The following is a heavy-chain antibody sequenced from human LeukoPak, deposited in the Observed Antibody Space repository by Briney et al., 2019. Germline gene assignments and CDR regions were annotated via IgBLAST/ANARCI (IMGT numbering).Heavy chain of an antibody. CDR3: ARAPYGDYADY. CDR1: GFTFSSDW. CDR2: IKEDGSEK. Sequence: GGSLRLSCAASGFTFSSDWMSWVRQAPGKGLEWVANIKEDGSEKYYVDSVKGRFTICRDNAKNSLYLKMNSLRAEDTAVYYCARAPYGDYADYWGQGTLVTVSS. V-gene: IGHV3-7*01. J-gene: IGHJ4*02. D-gene: IGHD4-17*01.